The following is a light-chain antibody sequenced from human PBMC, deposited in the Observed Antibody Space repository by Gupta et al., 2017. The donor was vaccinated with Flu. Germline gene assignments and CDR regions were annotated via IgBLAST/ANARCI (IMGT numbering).Light chain of an antibody. J-gene: IGLJ2*01. CDR1: TSL. Sequence: QSALTQPASVSGSPGQSITISCTGTTSLVSWYQQHPGKAPKLMIYEANRRPSGISDRFSGSRSGNTASLTISGLQAEDEADYYCCSYAGYGTGLFGGGTKLSV. V-gene: IGLV2-23*01. CDR2: EAN. CDR3: CSYAGYGTGL.